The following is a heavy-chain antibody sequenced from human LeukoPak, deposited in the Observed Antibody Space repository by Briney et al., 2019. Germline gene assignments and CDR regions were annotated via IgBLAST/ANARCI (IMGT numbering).Heavy chain of an antibody. V-gene: IGHV3-66*01. D-gene: IGHD3-3*01. CDR3: AHYDFWSDHALDI. CDR2: IYTGGGT. J-gene: IGHJ3*02. CDR1: EPIVSGNY. Sequence: GGSLRLSCAASEPIVSGNYMTWVRQAPGKGLEWLSVIYTGGGTYYADSVKGRFTISRDTSKTTVYLQMNSLRGDDTAIYYCAHYDFWSDHALDIWGQGTMVTVSS.